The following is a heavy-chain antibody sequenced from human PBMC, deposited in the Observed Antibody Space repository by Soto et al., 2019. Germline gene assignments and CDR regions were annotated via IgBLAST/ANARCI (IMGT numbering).Heavy chain of an antibody. Sequence: ASVKVSCKASGYTFSTYAMHWVRQAPGQRLEWMGWIYAGNGNTRYSQKFQARVTITRDTSASTAYMELSSLRSEDTAVYYCARLNYYDSSGYYGPFDYWGQGTLVTVSS. J-gene: IGHJ4*02. CDR3: ARLNYYDSSGYYGPFDY. D-gene: IGHD3-22*01. V-gene: IGHV1-3*01. CDR1: GYTFSTYA. CDR2: IYAGNGNT.